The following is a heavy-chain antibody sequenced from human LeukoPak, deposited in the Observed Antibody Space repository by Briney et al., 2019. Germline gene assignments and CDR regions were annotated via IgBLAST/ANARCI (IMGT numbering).Heavy chain of an antibody. D-gene: IGHD6-13*01. CDR1: GGSVSSYY. CDR3: ARDRFNWGSSKSFWFDP. Sequence: PSETLSLTCTVSGGSVSSYYWSWIRQPPGKGLEWIGYIYYSGSTNYNPSLKSRVTISVDTSKNQFSLKLSSVTAADTAVYYCARDRFNWGSSKSFWFDPWGQGTLVTVSS. CDR2: IYYSGST. J-gene: IGHJ5*02. V-gene: IGHV4-59*02.